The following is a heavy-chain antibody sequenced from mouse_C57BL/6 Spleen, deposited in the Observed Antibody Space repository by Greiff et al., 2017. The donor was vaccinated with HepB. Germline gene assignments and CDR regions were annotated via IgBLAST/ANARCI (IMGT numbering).Heavy chain of an antibody. V-gene: IGHV1-53*01. CDR1: GYTFTSYW. CDR2: INPSNGGT. CDR3: ARGGTPYYAMDY. J-gene: IGHJ4*01. Sequence: QVQLKQPGTELVKPGASVKLSCKASGYTFTSYWMHWVKQRPGQGLEWIGNINPSNGGTNYNEKFKSKATLTVDKSSSTAYMQLSSLTSEDSAVYYCARGGTPYYAMDYWGQGTSVTVSS.